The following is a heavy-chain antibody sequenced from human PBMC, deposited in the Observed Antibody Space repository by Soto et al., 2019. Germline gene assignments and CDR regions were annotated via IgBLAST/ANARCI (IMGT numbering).Heavy chain of an antibody. CDR2: ISSSSSYT. J-gene: IGHJ6*02. CDR3: ARGGHCSGGSCYLNRYYYYYGMDV. V-gene: IGHV3-11*06. CDR1: GFTFSDYY. Sequence: QVQLVESGGGLVKPGWSLRLSCAASGFTFSDYYMSWIRQAPGKGLEWVSYISSSSSYTNYADSVKGRFTISRDNAKNLLYLQMNSLRAEDTAVYYCARGGHCSGGSCYLNRYYYYYGMDVWGQGTTVTVSS. D-gene: IGHD2-15*01.